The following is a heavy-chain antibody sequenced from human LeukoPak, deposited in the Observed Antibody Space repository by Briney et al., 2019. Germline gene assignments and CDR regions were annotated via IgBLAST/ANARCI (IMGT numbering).Heavy chain of an antibody. V-gene: IGHV4-59*01. CDR2: IYYSGST. Sequence: SESLSLTCTVSGGSISSYYWSWIRQPPGKGLEYIGYIYYSGSTNYNPSLKSRVTISVDTSKNQFSLKLSSVAAADTAVYYCARGKWDLESGEAFDIWGQGTMVTVSS. D-gene: IGHD1-26*01. CDR1: GGSISSYY. CDR3: ARGKWDLESGEAFDI. J-gene: IGHJ3*02.